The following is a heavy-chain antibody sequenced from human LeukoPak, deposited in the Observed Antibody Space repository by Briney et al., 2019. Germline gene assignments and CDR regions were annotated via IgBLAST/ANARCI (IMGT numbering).Heavy chain of an antibody. J-gene: IGHJ6*03. CDR1: GGSISSSSYY. CDR3: ARHRLTGMVRGTRELFMDV. Sequence: SETLSLTCTVSGGSISSSSYYWSWIRQPPGKGLEWIGEINHSGSTNYNPSLKSRVTISVDTSKNQFSLKLSSVTAADTAVYYCARHRLTGMVRGTRELFMDVWGKGTTVTISS. CDR2: INHSGST. D-gene: IGHD3-10*01. V-gene: IGHV4-39*01.